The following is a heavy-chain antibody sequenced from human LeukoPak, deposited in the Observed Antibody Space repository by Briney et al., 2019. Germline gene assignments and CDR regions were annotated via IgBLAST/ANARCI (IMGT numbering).Heavy chain of an antibody. V-gene: IGHV3-74*01. D-gene: IGHD1-26*01. CDR1: GFTFSSYW. J-gene: IGHJ4*02. CDR2: IHSDGIGT. CDR3: ARDFTEVGATFGGY. Sequence: PGGSLRLSCAASGFTFSSYWMHWIRQAPGKGLVWVSRIHSDGIGTSYADSVRGRFTISRDNAKNTVYLQMNSLRAEDTAVYYCARDFTEVGATFGGYWGQGTLVTVSS.